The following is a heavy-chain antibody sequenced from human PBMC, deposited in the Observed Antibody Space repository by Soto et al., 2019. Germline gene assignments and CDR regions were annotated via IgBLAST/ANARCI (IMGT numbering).Heavy chain of an antibody. J-gene: IGHJ4*02. V-gene: IGHV3-23*01. Sequence: GGSLRLSCAASGFTFRVYAMSWVRQAPGRGLEWVSSITGNGDTTYYPDSVKGRFTISRDKSISTAYLQWSSLKASDTAMYYCARFAGGSFVAHYVDYWGQGTLVTVSS. D-gene: IGHD1-26*01. CDR1: GFTFRVYA. CDR3: ARFAGGSFVAHYVDY. CDR2: ITGNGDTT.